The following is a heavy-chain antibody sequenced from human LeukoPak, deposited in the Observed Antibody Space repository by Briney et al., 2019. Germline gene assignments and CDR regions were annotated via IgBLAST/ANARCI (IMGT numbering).Heavy chain of an antibody. CDR1: GFTFSSYA. CDR3: ARTAPAAIYWFDP. Sequence: GGSLRLSCAASGFTFSSYAIPWVRQAPGKGLEWAPAISGSGGSTYYADSVKGRFTISRDNSKNTLYLQMNSLRAEDTAVYYCARTAPAAIYWFDPWGQGTLVTVSS. D-gene: IGHD2-2*02. V-gene: IGHV3-23*01. CDR2: ISGSGGST. J-gene: IGHJ5*02.